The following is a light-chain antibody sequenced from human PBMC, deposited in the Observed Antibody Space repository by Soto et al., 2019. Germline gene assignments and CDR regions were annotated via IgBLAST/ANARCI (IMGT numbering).Light chain of an antibody. CDR1: QSSTSSN. CDR3: QLYGSSPPYT. J-gene: IGKJ2*01. Sequence: EIVLTQSPGTLSLSPGERATLSCRASQSSTSSNLAWYQQKPGQAPRLLIYGASSRATGIPDRFSGSGSATDFTLTISRLKPEDFAVYYCQLYGSSPPYTFGQGTKLEIK. CDR2: GAS. V-gene: IGKV3-20*01.